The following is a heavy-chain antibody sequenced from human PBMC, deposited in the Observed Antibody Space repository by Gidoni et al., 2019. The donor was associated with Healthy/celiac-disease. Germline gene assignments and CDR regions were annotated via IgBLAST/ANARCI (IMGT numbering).Heavy chain of an antibody. D-gene: IGHD1-26*01. J-gene: IGHJ4*02. V-gene: IGHV3-49*05. CDR2: IRSKAYGGTT. Sequence: EVQLVESGGGLVKPGRSLRLSCTASGFTFGDYAMSWFRQAPGKGLEWVGFIRSKAYGGTTEYAASVKGRFTSSRDDSKSIAYLQMNSLKTEDTAVYYCTSGAVGAYYFDYWGQGTLVTVSS. CDR3: TSGAVGAYYFDY. CDR1: GFTFGDYA.